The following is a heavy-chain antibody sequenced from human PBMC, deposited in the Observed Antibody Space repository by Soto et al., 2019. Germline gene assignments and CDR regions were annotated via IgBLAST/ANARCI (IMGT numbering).Heavy chain of an antibody. CDR3: ASSPRGSYFDY. Sequence: SETLSLTCAVSGGSISSSSYYWGWIRQPPGKGLEWIGSIYYSGSTYYNPSLKSRVTISVDTSKNQFSLKLSSVTAADTAVYYCASSPRGSYFDYWGQGTLVTVSS. D-gene: IGHD1-26*01. J-gene: IGHJ4*02. CDR2: IYYSGST. V-gene: IGHV4-39*01. CDR1: GGSISSSSYY.